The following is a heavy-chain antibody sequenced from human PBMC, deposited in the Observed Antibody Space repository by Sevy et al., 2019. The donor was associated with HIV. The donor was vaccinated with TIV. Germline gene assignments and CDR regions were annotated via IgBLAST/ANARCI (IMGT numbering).Heavy chain of an antibody. Sequence: GGSLRLSCAASGFTFSSYAMSWVRQAPGKGLEWVSAISGSGGSTYYADSVKGRFTISRDNSKNTLYLQMNSLRAEDTAVYYCARSTHFFDNNGFYPFDYWGQGTLVTVSS. J-gene: IGHJ4*02. CDR3: ARSTHFFDNNGFYPFDY. CDR1: GFTFSSYA. CDR2: ISGSGGST. D-gene: IGHD3-22*01. V-gene: IGHV3-23*01.